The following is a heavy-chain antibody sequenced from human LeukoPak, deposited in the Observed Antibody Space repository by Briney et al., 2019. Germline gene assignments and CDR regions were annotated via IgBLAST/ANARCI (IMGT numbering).Heavy chain of an antibody. D-gene: IGHD3-22*01. V-gene: IGHV3-9*03. J-gene: IGHJ3*02. Sequence: TGGSLRLSCAASGFTFDDYAMHWVRQAPGKGLEWVSGISWNSGSIGYADSVKGRFTISRDNAKNSLYLQMNSLRAEDMALYYCAKDRGRYDSSGYSTDAFDIWGQGTMVTVSS. CDR2: ISWNSGSI. CDR3: AKDRGRYDSSGYSTDAFDI. CDR1: GFTFDDYA.